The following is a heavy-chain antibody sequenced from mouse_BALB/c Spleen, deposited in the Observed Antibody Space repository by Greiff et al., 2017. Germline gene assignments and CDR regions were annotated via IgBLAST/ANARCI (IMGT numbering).Heavy chain of an antibody. D-gene: IGHD2-1*01. CDR3: ARWGNPAWCAY. V-gene: IGHV5-6-5*01. J-gene: IGHJ3*01. Sequence: EVKLVESGGGLVKPGGSLKLSCAASGFTFSSYAMSWVRQTPEKRLEWVASISSGGSTYYPDSVKGRFTISRDNARNILYLQMSSLRSEDTAIYYCARWGNPAWCAYWGQGTLVTVSA. CDR1: GFTFSSYA. CDR2: ISSGGST.